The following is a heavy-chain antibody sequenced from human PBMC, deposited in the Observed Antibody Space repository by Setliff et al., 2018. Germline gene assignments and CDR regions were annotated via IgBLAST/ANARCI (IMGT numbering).Heavy chain of an antibody. CDR3: ARVSGFLYVDV. Sequence: SETLSLTCNVSGGSFSSRTYYWSWIRQPAGKGLEWIGHIYTSWSTNCNPSLKSRVTMSVDTTKNQFSLKLTSVTAADTAVYYCARVSGFLYVDVWGKGTTVTVSS. J-gene: IGHJ6*03. V-gene: IGHV4-61*09. D-gene: IGHD3-3*01. CDR1: GGSFSSRTYY. CDR2: IYTSWST.